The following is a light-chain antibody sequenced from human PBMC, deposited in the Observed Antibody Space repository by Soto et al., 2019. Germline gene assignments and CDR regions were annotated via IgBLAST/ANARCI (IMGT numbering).Light chain of an antibody. Sequence: PGERATLSCRASQSVSSNLAWYQQKPGQAPRLLIYGASTRATGIPARFSGSGSGTEFTLTISSLQSEDFAVYYCQQFSSYPLTFGGGTKVDI. CDR1: QSVSSN. V-gene: IGKV3-15*01. CDR2: GAS. J-gene: IGKJ4*01. CDR3: QQFSSYPLT.